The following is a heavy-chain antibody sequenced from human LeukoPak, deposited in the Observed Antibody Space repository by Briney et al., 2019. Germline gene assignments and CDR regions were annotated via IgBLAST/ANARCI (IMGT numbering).Heavy chain of an antibody. D-gene: IGHD3-22*01. CDR3: ARDATPPDSSGPINDY. CDR1: GYTFTSYG. CDR2: ISAYNGNT. J-gene: IGHJ4*02. V-gene: IGHV1-18*01. Sequence: ASVKVSCKASGYTFTSYGISWVRQAPGQGLEWMGWISAYNGNTNYAQKLQGRVTMTTDTSTSTAYMELRSMRSDDTAVYYCARDATPPDSSGPINDYWGQGTLVTVSS.